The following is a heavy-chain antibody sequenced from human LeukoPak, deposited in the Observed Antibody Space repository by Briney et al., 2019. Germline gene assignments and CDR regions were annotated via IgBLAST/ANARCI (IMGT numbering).Heavy chain of an antibody. Sequence: HXXXQAPGQGLEXMGWINPNSGGTNYAQKFQGRVTMTRDTPISTAYMELSRLRSDDTAVYYCARALDADKYYYDSSGYYADYYFDYWGQGTLVTVSS. D-gene: IGHD3-22*01. J-gene: IGHJ4*02. CDR2: INPNSGGT. CDR3: ARALDADKYYYDSSGYYADYYFDY. V-gene: IGHV1-2*02.